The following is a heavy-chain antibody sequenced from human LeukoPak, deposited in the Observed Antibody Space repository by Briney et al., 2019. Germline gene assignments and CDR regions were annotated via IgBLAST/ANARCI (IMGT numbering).Heavy chain of an antibody. CDR1: GFTFSSYG. Sequence: PGGSLRLSCAASGFTFSSYGMSWVRQAPGKGLEWVSAISGSGGSTYYADSVKGRFTISRDNSKNTLYLQMNSLRAEDTAVYYCAKKSSIAYYYDSSGHFDYWGQGTLITVSS. CDR2: ISGSGGST. D-gene: IGHD3-22*01. J-gene: IGHJ4*02. V-gene: IGHV3-23*01. CDR3: AKKSSIAYYYDSSGHFDY.